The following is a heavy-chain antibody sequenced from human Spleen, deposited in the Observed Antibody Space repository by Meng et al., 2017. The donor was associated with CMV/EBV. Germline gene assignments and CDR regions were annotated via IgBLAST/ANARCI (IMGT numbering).Heavy chain of an antibody. D-gene: IGHD6-6*01. CDR2: SIPIFGIA. CDR1: GDTFKNYA. CDR3: ARGGRPYSSSFD. V-gene: IGHV1-69*10. Sequence: SVKVSCKASGDTFKNYAISWVRQAPGLGLEWMGGSIPIFGIAHYAQQFQTRVTITADKSTTTVYMELSRLRSEDTAVYYCARGGRPYSSSFDWGQGTLVTVSS. J-gene: IGHJ4*02.